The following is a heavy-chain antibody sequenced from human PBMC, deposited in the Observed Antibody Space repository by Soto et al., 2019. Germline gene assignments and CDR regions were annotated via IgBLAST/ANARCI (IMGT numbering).Heavy chain of an antibody. J-gene: IGHJ4*02. D-gene: IGHD3-3*01. CDR1: GFTFDDYA. CDR3: AKDIPSYYDFWSGSPIFDY. CDR2: ISWNSGSI. Sequence: SLRLSCAASGFTFDDYAMHWVRQAPGKGLEWVSGISWNSGSIGYADSVKGRFTISRDNAKNSLYLQMNSLRAEDTALYYCAKDIPSYYDFWSGSPIFDYWGQGTLVTVSS. V-gene: IGHV3-9*01.